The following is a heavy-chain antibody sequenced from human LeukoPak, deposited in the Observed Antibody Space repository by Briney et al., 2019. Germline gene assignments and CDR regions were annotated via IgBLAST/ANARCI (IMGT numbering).Heavy chain of an antibody. D-gene: IGHD6-13*01. Sequence: ASVKVSCKASGYTFTSYAVNWVRQAPGQGLEWMGWINTNTGNPTYAQGFTGRFVFSLDTSVSTAYLQISSLKAEDTAVYFCARDRGGAAAVIPPDYWGQGTLVAVSS. CDR3: ARDRGGAAAVIPPDY. V-gene: IGHV7-4-1*02. CDR2: INTNTGNP. J-gene: IGHJ4*02. CDR1: GYTFTSYA.